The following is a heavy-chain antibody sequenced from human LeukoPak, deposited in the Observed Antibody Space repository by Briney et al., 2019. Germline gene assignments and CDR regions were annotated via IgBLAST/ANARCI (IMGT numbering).Heavy chain of an antibody. D-gene: IGHD2-2*01. CDR1: GFTFSSYS. CDR3: ASHCSSTSCYDEGVNY. Sequence: GGSLRLSCAASGFTFSSYSMNWVHQAPGKGLEWVSSISSSSSYIYYADSVKGRFTISRDNAKNSLYLQMNSLRAEDTAVYYCASHCSSTSCYDEGVNYWGQGTLVTVSS. V-gene: IGHV3-21*01. CDR2: ISSSSSYI. J-gene: IGHJ4*02.